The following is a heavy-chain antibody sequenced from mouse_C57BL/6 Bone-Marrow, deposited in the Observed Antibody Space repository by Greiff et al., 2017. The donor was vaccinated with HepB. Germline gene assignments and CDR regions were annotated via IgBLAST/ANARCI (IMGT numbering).Heavy chain of an antibody. CDR2: ISSGGSYT. J-gene: IGHJ1*03. CDR3: ARGGITTVVGYFDV. V-gene: IGHV5-6*01. CDR1: GFTFSSYG. D-gene: IGHD1-1*01. Sequence: EVQGVESGGDLVKPGGSLKLSCAASGFTFSSYGMSWVRQTPDKRLEWVATISSGGSYTYYPDSVKGRFTISRDNAKNTLYLQMSSLKSEDTAMYYCARGGITTVVGYFDVWGTGTTVTVSS.